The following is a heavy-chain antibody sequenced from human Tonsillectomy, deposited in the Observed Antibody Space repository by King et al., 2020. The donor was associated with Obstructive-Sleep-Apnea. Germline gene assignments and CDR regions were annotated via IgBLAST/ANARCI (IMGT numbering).Heavy chain of an antibody. J-gene: IGHJ4*02. CDR1: GGSISGGGYF. V-gene: IGHV4-31*03. CDR3: ARVPFDYSGHGFHDY. Sequence: QLQESGPGLVMPSQTLSLTCTVSGGSISGGGYFWGWVRQLPGKGLESIGYISSSGDPYYNPSLKSRVTISVDTSRNQFSLRVRSVTAADTAVFYCARVPFDYSGHGFHDYWGQGALVTVSS. D-gene: IGHD4-23*01. CDR2: ISSSGDP.